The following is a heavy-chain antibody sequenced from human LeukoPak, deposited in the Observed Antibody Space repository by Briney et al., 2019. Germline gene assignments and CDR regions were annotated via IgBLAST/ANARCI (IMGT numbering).Heavy chain of an antibody. J-gene: IGHJ4*02. V-gene: IGHV4-39*01. CDR2: MYYSGST. Sequence: PSETLSLTCTVSGGSISSSSYHAGWIRQPPGKGLEWIGCMYYSGSTYYNPSLKSRVTVSVDTSKNQFSLNLSSVTAADTAVYYCARISIVVVPAYFDYWGQGGLVTVSS. D-gene: IGHD2-2*01. CDR3: ARISIVVVPAYFDY. CDR1: GGSISSSSYH.